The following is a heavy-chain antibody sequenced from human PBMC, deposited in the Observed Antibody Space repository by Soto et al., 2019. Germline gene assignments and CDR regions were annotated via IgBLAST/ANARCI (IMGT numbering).Heavy chain of an antibody. Sequence: GESLKISCMGSGYKVSTWHNFTSYWIAWVRQMPGKGLEWMGIIYPGDSDTRYSPSFQGQVTISVDKSISTAYLQWSSLKASDTAMYYCARRDIVAIGTDPWFDPWGQGTPVTVSS. CDR3: ARRDIVAIGTDPWFDP. V-gene: IGHV5-51*01. CDR1: GYKVSTWHNFTSYW. CDR2: IYPGDSDT. J-gene: IGHJ5*02. D-gene: IGHD5-12*01.